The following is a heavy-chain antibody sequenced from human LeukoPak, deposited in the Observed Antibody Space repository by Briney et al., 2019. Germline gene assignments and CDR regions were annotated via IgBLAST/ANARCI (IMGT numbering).Heavy chain of an antibody. V-gene: IGHV3-7*01. CDR2: IKQDGIET. CDR1: GFTFSTYW. D-gene: IGHD6-13*01. J-gene: IGHJ3*02. CDR3: ARFIASPGPDAFDI. Sequence: GGSLRLSCVASGFTFSTYWMSWVRQAPGQRLEWLANIKQDGIETYYLDSVRGRFTISRDSARNSVYLQMNSLRADETAVYFCARFIASPGPDAFDIWGQGTLVTVSS.